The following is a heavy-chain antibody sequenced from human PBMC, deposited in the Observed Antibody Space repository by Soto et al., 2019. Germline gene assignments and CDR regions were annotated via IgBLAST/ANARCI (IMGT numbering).Heavy chain of an antibody. CDR2: ISYDGSNK. J-gene: IGHJ6*02. D-gene: IGHD6-6*01. CDR3: AREHVRASSSRYSDGMDV. CDR1: GFTFSSYA. Sequence: QVQLVESGGGVVQPGRSLRLSCAASGFTFSSYAMHWVRQAPGKGLEWVAVISYDGSNKYYADSVKGRFTISRDNSKNTLYLQMKSLRAEDTAVYYCAREHVRASSSRYSDGMDVWGQGTTVTVSS. V-gene: IGHV3-30-3*01.